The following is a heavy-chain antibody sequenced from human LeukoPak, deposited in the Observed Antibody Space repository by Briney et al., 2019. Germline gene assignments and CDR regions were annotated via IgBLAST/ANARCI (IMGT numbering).Heavy chain of an antibody. CDR2: ISSSSSYI. CDR1: GFTFSSYS. J-gene: IGHJ4*02. D-gene: IGHD2-2*01. Sequence: GGSLRLSCAASGFTFSSYSMNWVRQAPGKGLEWVSFISSSSSYIYYADSVKGRFTISRDNAKNSLYLQMNSLRAEDTAVYYCVGEGPYCSSANCYPSGIFDYWGQGTLVTVSS. CDR3: VGEGPYCSSANCYPSGIFDY. V-gene: IGHV3-21*01.